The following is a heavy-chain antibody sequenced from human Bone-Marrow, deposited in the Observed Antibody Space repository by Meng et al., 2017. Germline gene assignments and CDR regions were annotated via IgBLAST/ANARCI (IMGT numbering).Heavy chain of an antibody. Sequence: QVQLQESGPGLVKPSQTLSLTCTVSGASISSGDYFWIWIRQPPGKGLEWIGYISYSGSTSYNPSLKSRVSISADTSKNQLSLKLSSVTAADTAVYYCARDTYYYDSVTQPFDWGQGTLVTVSS. CDR3: ARDTYYYDSVTQPFD. V-gene: IGHV4-30-4*01. CDR2: ISYSGST. J-gene: IGHJ4*02. D-gene: IGHD3-22*01. CDR1: GASISSGDYF.